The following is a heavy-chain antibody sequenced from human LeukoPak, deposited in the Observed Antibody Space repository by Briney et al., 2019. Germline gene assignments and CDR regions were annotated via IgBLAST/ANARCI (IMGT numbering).Heavy chain of an antibody. CDR2: INTNTGNP. D-gene: IGHD3-22*01. V-gene: IGHV7-4-1*02. J-gene: IGHJ4*02. CDR3: ARGDYETHGYQTR. CDR1: GYIFTSYV. Sequence: ASVKVSCKASGYIFTSYVLHWVRQAPGQGPEWMGWINTNTGNPTYAQGFTGRFVFSLDTSVSTAYLQTSSLKADDTAMYYCARGDYETHGYQTRWGQGTLVTVSS.